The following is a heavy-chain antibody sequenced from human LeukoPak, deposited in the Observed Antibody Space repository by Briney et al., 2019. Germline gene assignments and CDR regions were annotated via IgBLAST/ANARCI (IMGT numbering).Heavy chain of an antibody. V-gene: IGHV4-59*01. CDR2: IYYSGST. CDR1: GGSISSYY. Sequence: PSETLSLTCTVSGGSISSYYWSWIRQPPGKGLEWIGHIYYSGSTNYNPSLKSRVTISVDTSKNQFSLKLSSVTAADTAVYYCARGGYYYDSSGRLDVWGQGTTVTVSS. J-gene: IGHJ6*02. D-gene: IGHD3-22*01. CDR3: ARGGYYYDSSGRLDV.